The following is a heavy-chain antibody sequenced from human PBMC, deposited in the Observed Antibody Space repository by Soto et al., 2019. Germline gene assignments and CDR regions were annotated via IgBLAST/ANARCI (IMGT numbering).Heavy chain of an antibody. CDR1: GFTFNNAW. CDR2: IKSKTDGGTT. Sequence: VSLRLSCAASGFTFNNAWMSWVRQAPGKGLEWVGLIKSKTDGGTTDYAAPVKGRVSISRDDSKDTLYLQMNSLKTEDTAVYYCNTVASLSGVVTKMDPVWGQGAPVTVSS. V-gene: IGHV3-15*01. J-gene: IGHJ1*01. D-gene: IGHD3-3*01. CDR3: NTVASLSGVVTKMDPV.